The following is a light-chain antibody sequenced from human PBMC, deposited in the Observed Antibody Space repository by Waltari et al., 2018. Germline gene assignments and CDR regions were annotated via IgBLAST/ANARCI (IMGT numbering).Light chain of an antibody. V-gene: IGLV2-14*03. J-gene: IGLJ1*01. CDR1: RSDVGGHTH. CDR2: DVS. Sequence: HSALTKPAPVSGSPGQSLTISCTGTRSDVGGHTHAPWYHHNPGRAPKLMIYDVSEGPSGVSNRFAGSKSGNTASLTISGRQPEDVADYYCSSYTSSATYVFGSGTKVTVL. CDR3: SSYTSSATYV.